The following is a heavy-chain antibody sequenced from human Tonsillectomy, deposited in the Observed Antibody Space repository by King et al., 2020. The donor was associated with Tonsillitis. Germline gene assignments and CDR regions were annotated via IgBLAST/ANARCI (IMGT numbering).Heavy chain of an antibody. J-gene: IGHJ6*02. CDR3: ACLEVGQDYGMDV. V-gene: IGHV4-39*01. Sequence: QLQESGPGLVNPSKTLSITCTVSGDSINNNNYYWGWIRQTPGKGLQWIASIYYSGIAYYNPSLRSRVTISVDTSKNQFSLKLSSVAAADTSRYYCACLEVGQDYGMDVWGQGTTVTVSS. D-gene: IGHD1-1*01. CDR1: GDSINNNNYY. CDR2: IYYSGIA.